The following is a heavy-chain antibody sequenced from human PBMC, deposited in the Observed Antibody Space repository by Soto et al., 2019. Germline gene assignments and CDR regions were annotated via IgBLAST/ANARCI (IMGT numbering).Heavy chain of an antibody. CDR2: ISHSGSP. D-gene: IGHD2-8*01. Sequence: QEQLQESGSRAVRPSQTLSVTCSVSGGSVSSGGYSWSWIRQPPGKGLEWIGFISHSGSPDYNPSLKSRVTISVDKSKNQISLELSSVTAADTTVYYCTRGVLAWGPGTLVTVSS. CDR1: GGSVSSGGYS. V-gene: IGHV4-30-2*01. CDR3: TRGVLA. J-gene: IGHJ5*02.